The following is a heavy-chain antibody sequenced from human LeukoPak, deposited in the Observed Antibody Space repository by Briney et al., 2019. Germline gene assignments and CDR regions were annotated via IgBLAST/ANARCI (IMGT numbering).Heavy chain of an antibody. D-gene: IGHD6-13*01. CDR3: ARDSGGAAAEDFDY. CDR2: ISYDGSNK. J-gene: IGHJ4*02. CDR1: GFTFSSYA. Sequence: PGGSLRLSCAASGFTFSSYAMHWVRQAPGKGLEGVAVISYDGSNKYYADSVKGRFTISRDNSKNTLYLQMNSLRAEDTAVYYCARDSGGAAAEDFDYWGQGTLVTVSS. V-gene: IGHV3-30*04.